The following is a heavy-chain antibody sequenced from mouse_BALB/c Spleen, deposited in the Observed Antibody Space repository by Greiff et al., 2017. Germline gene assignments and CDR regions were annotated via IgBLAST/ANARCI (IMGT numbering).Heavy chain of an antibody. CDR1: GFTFSSYA. CDR3: ARERGWYFDV. V-gene: IGHV5-6-5*01. Sequence: EVKLVESGGGLVKPGGSLKLSCAASGFTFSSYAMSWVRQTPEKRLEWVASISSGGSTYYPDSVKGRFTISRDNARNILYLQMSSLRSEDTAMYYCARERGWYFDVWGAGTTVTVSS. CDR2: ISSGGST. J-gene: IGHJ1*01.